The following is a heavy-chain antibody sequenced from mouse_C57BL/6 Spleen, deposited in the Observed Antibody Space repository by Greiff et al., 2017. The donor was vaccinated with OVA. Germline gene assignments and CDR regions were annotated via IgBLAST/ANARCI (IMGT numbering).Heavy chain of an antibody. V-gene: IGHV5-17*01. CDR3: ARRRGSYFDY. Sequence: EVHLVESGGGLVKPGGSLKLSCAASGFTFSDYGMHWVRQAPEKGLEWVAYISSGSSTIYYADTVKGRFTISRDNAKNTLFLQMTSLRSEDTAMYYCARRRGSYFDYWGQGTTLTVSS. J-gene: IGHJ2*01. CDR1: GFTFSDYG. CDR2: ISSGSSTI.